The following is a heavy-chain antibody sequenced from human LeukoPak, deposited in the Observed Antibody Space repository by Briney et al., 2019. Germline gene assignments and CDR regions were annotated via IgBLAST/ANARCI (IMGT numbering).Heavy chain of an antibody. V-gene: IGHV1-2*02. CDR1: GYTFTGYY. D-gene: IGHD4-17*01. Sequence: ASVNVSCTASGYTFTGYYMHWVRQAPGQGLEWMGWINPNSSGTNYAQKFQGMITMTRDTSISTAYMELTRLRSDDTAVYYCARDNGDYWFDYWGQGTLVTVSS. CDR2: INPNSSGT. CDR3: ARDNGDYWFDY. J-gene: IGHJ4*02.